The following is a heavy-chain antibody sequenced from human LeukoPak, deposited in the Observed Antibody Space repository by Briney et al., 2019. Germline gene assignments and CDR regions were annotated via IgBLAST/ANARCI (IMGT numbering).Heavy chain of an antibody. Sequence: PGGSLRLSCAGYGFTFGPYGMHWVRQAPGKGLEWVAVIPYDGSNKYYADSVKGRFTISRDNSKNTLYLQMNSLRPEDTAVYFCAKERGGYSYGYEPFDYWGQGTLVTVSS. J-gene: IGHJ4*02. CDR2: IPYDGSNK. V-gene: IGHV3-30*18. D-gene: IGHD5-18*01. CDR3: AKERGGYSYGYEPFDY. CDR1: GFTFGPYG.